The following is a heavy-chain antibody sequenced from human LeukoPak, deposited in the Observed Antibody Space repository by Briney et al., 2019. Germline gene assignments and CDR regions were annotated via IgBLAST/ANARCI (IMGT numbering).Heavy chain of an antibody. V-gene: IGHV3-11*01. Sequence: GGSLRLSCAASGFTFSDYYMSWIRQAPGKGLEWVSYISSSGSTIYYADSVKGRFTISRDNAKNSLYLQMNSLRAEDTAVYYCARPWFGELWDDAFDIWGQGTMVTVSS. CDR3: ARPWFGELWDDAFDI. J-gene: IGHJ3*02. CDR2: ISSSGSTI. D-gene: IGHD3-10*01. CDR1: GFTFSDYY.